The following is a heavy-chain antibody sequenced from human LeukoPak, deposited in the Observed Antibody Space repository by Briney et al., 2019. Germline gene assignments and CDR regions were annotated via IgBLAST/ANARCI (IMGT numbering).Heavy chain of an antibody. V-gene: IGHV4-61*01. CDR3: ATGSGFVFDY. D-gene: IGHD1-1*01. CDR2: IYYSGTT. J-gene: IGHJ4*02. Sequence: SETLSLTCTVSGGSVSSGSYYWSWIRQPPGKGLEWIGYIYYSGTTYYNPSLTSRITMSLDTSKDQFSLDLTSVTAADTALYFCATGSGFVFDYWGQGTLVTVSS. CDR1: GGSVSSGSYY.